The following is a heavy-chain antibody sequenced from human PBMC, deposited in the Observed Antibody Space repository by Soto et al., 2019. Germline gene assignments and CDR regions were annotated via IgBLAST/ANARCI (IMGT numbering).Heavy chain of an antibody. CDR1: GFTFSSYG. V-gene: IGHV3-33*01. CDR2: IWYDGSNK. CDR3: ARDGYCSGGSCYSVPVFDY. Sequence: PGGSLRLSCAASGFTFSSYGMHWVRQAPGKGLEWVAVIWYDGSNKYYADSVKGRFTISRDNSKNTLYLQMNSLRAEDTAVYYCARDGYCSGGSCYSVPVFDYWGQAPLVTVSS. D-gene: IGHD2-15*01. J-gene: IGHJ4*02.